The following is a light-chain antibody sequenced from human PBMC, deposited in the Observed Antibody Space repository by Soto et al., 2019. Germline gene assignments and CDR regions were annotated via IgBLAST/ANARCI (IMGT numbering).Light chain of an antibody. CDR1: QSLLHSNGYNY. CDR2: LGS. CDR3: MQAFRT. J-gene: IGKJ1*01. Sequence: DIVKTQSPLSLPVTPGEPASISCRSSQSLLHSNGYNYLDWYLQKPGQSPQLLIYLGSNRASGVPDRFSGSGSGTDFTLKISRVEAEDVGVYYCMQAFRTFGQGTKVEIK. V-gene: IGKV2-28*01.